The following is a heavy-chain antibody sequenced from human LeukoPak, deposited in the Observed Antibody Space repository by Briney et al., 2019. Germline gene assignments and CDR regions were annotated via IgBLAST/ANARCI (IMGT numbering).Heavy chain of an antibody. J-gene: IGHJ4*02. V-gene: IGHV3-9*01. D-gene: IGHD6-6*01. Sequence: GRSLRLSCAASGFTFDDYAMHWVRQAPGKGLEWASGISWNSGSIGYADSVKGRFTISRDNAKNSLYLQMNSLRAEDTALYYCAKDLRSHSSSGFDYWGQGTLVTVSS. CDR1: GFTFDDYA. CDR3: AKDLRSHSSSGFDY. CDR2: ISWNSGSI.